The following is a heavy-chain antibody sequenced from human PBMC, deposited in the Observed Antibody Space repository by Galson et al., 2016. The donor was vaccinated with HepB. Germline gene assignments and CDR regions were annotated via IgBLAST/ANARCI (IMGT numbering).Heavy chain of an antibody. Sequence: QSGAEVKKHGESLELFCKGFGYSFTSYWIAWVPQMPGKGLEWMGFIYPGDSDTRYSPSFQGQVTISVDKSTSTAYLQWSSLKAPDTAMYFCARRRDTARSAPYCDYWAQGTLVTVSS. CDR1: GYSFTSYW. V-gene: IGHV5-51*01. CDR3: ARRRDTARSAPYCDY. J-gene: IGHJ4*02. D-gene: IGHD5-18*01. CDR2: IYPGDSDT.